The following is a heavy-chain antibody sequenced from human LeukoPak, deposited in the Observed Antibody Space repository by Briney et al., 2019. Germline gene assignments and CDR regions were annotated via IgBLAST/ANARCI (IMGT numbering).Heavy chain of an antibody. CDR2: IYSGGST. J-gene: IGHJ3*02. V-gene: IGHV3-53*01. Sequence: PGGSLRLSCAASGFTVSSNYMSWVRQAPGKGLEWVSIIYSGGSTFYADSVKGRFTISRDNSKNTLYLQMNSLRAEDTAVYYCAKDLRDSSGWYWVKDAFDIWGQGTMVTVSS. D-gene: IGHD6-19*01. CDR1: GFTVSSNY. CDR3: AKDLRDSSGWYWVKDAFDI.